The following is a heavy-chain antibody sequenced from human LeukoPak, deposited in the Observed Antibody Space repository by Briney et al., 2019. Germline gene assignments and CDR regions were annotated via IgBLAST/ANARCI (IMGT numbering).Heavy chain of an antibody. Sequence: PGGSLRLSCAASGFTFSDYYMSWIRQAPGKGLEWVSYISSSGSTIYYADSVKGRFTISRDNAKNSLYLQMNSLRAEDTAVYYCARELRYFDWLSDYWGQGTLVTVSS. V-gene: IGHV3-11*04. D-gene: IGHD3-9*01. CDR2: ISSSGSTI. CDR3: ARELRYFDWLSDY. CDR1: GFTFSDYY. J-gene: IGHJ4*02.